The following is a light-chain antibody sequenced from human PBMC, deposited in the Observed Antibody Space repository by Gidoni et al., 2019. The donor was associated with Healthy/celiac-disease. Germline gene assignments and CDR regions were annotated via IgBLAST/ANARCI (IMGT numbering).Light chain of an antibody. CDR2: EDN. Sequence: QSVLTQPPSVSAAPGQKVTISCSGSSSNIGNNYVSWYQQLPGTAPKLLIFEDNRRSSGIPDRFSGSKSGTSATLDIIGLQSGDEADYYCVTWDSSMSVLFGGGTKLIVL. V-gene: IGLV1-51*01. J-gene: IGLJ3*02. CDR1: SSNIGNNY. CDR3: VTWDSSMSVL.